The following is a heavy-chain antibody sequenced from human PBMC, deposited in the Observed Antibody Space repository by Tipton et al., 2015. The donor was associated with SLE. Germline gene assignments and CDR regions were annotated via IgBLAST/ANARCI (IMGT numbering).Heavy chain of an antibody. CDR3: ARAPGLDRDYYYYYYMDV. CDR2: IHYSGTV. V-gene: IGHV4-59*12. J-gene: IGHJ6*03. Sequence: TLSLTCTVSGGSMSSSYWNWIRQSPGKGLEWIGYIHYSGTVNYSPFLKSRVTISVDTSKNQFSLKLSSVTAADTAVYYCARAPGLDRDYYYYYYMDVWGKGTTVTVSS. CDR1: GGSMSSSY. D-gene: IGHD3/OR15-3a*01.